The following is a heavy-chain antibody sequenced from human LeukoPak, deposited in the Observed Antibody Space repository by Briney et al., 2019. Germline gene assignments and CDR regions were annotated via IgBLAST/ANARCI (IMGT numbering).Heavy chain of an antibody. CDR2: INPNSGGT. CDR1: GYTFTGYY. Sequence: ASVKVSCKASGYTFTGYYMHWVRQAPGQGLEWMGWINPNSGGTSYAQKFQGRVTMTRDTSISTAYMELSRLRSDDTAVYYCARVRYFDWSDAFDIWGQGTMVTVSS. J-gene: IGHJ3*02. D-gene: IGHD3-9*01. CDR3: ARVRYFDWSDAFDI. V-gene: IGHV1-2*02.